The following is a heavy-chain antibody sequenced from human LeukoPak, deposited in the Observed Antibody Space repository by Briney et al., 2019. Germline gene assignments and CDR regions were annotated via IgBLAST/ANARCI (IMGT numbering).Heavy chain of an antibody. D-gene: IGHD3-9*01. CDR2: IYSSGST. CDR1: GGSISGSY. CDR3: ARHWDDILTGYAFDI. J-gene: IGHJ3*02. Sequence: SETLSLTCSVSGGSISGSYWNWIRQPAGKGLEWIGRIYSSGSTNYNPSLKSRVTMSVDTSKNQFSLKLTPVTAADTAVYYCARHWDDILTGYAFDIWGQGTMVTVSS. V-gene: IGHV4-4*07.